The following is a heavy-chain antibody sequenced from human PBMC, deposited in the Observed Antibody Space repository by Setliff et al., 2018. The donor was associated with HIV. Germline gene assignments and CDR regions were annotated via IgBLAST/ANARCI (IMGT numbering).Heavy chain of an antibody. J-gene: IGHJ4*02. CDR1: GFAFNVYA. V-gene: IGHV3-30*01. D-gene: IGHD3-22*01. CDR2: ISSDGNDK. Sequence: PGGSLRLSCAASGFAFNVYAMHWVRQAPGKGLEWVAVISSDGNDKYNADSVNGRFTISRDNSENTLYLQMNGLRSEDTAVYYCARVTRDSSGYYWGYYFDYWGQGTRVTVSS. CDR3: ARVTRDSSGYYWGYYFDY.